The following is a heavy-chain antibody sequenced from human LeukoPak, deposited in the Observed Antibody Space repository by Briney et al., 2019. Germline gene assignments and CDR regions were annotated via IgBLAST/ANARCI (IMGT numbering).Heavy chain of an antibody. Sequence: ASVKVSCKASGYTFTSYGISWVRQAPGQGLEWMGWISAYNGNTNYAQKLQGRVTMTTDTSTSTVYMELRSLRSDDTAVYYCARGYSGSYSGWFDPWGQGTLVTVSS. V-gene: IGHV1-18*01. CDR3: ARGYSGSYSGWFDP. CDR2: ISAYNGNT. J-gene: IGHJ5*02. CDR1: GYTFTSYG. D-gene: IGHD1-26*01.